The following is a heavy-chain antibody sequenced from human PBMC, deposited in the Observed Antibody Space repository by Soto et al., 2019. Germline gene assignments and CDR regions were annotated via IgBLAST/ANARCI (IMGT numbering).Heavy chain of an antibody. V-gene: IGHV4-31*03. CDR2: IYYSGST. CDR1: GGSISSGGYY. J-gene: IGHJ4*02. CDR3: ARDSVAGTWFRNYFDY. Sequence: SETLSLTCTVSGGSISSGGYYWSWIRQHPGKGLEWIGYIYYSGSTYYNPSLKSRVTISVDTSKNQFSLKLSSVTAADTAVYYCARDSVAGTWFRNYFDYWGQGTLVTVSS. D-gene: IGHD6-19*01.